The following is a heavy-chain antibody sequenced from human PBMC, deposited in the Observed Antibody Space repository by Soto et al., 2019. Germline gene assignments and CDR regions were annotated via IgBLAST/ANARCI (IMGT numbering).Heavy chain of an antibody. Sequence: ASVKVSCKASGYTFTSYDINWVRQATGQGLEWMGWMNPNSGNTGYAQKFQGRVTMTRNTSISTAYMELSSLRSEDTAVYYCARGVGYCSGGSCYYFDYWGQGTLVTVSS. J-gene: IGHJ4*02. CDR1: GYTFTSYD. V-gene: IGHV1-8*01. CDR2: MNPNSGNT. CDR3: ARGVGYCSGGSCYYFDY. D-gene: IGHD2-15*01.